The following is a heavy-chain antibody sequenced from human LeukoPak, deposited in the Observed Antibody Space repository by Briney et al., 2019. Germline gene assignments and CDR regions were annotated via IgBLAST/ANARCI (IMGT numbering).Heavy chain of an antibody. Sequence: PGRSLRLSCAASGFTFSSYAMHWVRQAPGKGLELVGVISYYGSNKYYADSVKGRFTISKDNSKNTLYLQMHRLRAEDTAVYYCARDWAAVNAFDIWGQGKMVTVSS. CDR3: ARDWAAVNAFDI. D-gene: IGHD6-13*01. CDR1: GFTFSSYA. J-gene: IGHJ3*02. V-gene: IGHV3-30*04. CDR2: ISYYGSNK.